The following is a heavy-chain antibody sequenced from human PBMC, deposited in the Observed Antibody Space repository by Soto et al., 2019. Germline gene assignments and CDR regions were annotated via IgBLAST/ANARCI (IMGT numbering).Heavy chain of an antibody. V-gene: IGHV3-21*01. D-gene: IGHD5-12*01. CDR3: ARDSSGIGYDDAFDN. CDR2: ISSSRSYI. J-gene: IGHJ3*02. CDR1: GFTFSSYS. Sequence: GGSLRLSCAASGFTFSSYSMNWVRQAPGKGLEWVSSISSSRSYIYYADSVKGGFTISRDNAKNSLYLQMNSRRAEDAAVYYCARDSSGIGYDDAFDNWGQGTMVTVSS.